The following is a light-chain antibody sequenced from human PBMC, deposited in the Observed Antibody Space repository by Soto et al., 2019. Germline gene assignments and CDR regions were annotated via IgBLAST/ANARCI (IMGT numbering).Light chain of an antibody. V-gene: IGKV1-9*01. Sequence: IHFTQSPSSLSASVDDRVTLTFRASQGMSSYLAWYHQKPGKAPKLLIYVTSTLQTGVPSRFSGSRSGADFTLTISSLQPEDSATYYCQQLSSYPLTFGGGTKVDIK. CDR3: QQLSSYPLT. CDR1: QGMSSY. CDR2: VTS. J-gene: IGKJ4*01.